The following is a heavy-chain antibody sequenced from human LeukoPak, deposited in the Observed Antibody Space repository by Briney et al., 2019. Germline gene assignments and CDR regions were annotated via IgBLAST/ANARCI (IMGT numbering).Heavy chain of an antibody. CDR3: ARRSSSGADAFDI. V-gene: IGHV5-51*01. Sequence: GESLKISCKGSGYSFTYYWIGWVRQMPGKGLEWMGIIYPGDSDTRYSPSFQGQVTISADKSISTAYLQWSSLKASDTAMYYCARRSSSGADAFDIWGQGTMVTVSS. CDR2: IYPGDSDT. CDR1: GYSFTYYW. D-gene: IGHD2-15*01. J-gene: IGHJ3*02.